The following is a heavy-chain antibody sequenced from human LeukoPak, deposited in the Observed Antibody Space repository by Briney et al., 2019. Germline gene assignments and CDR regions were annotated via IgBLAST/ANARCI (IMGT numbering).Heavy chain of an antibody. CDR2: IWYDGSNK. J-gene: IGHJ4*02. CDR3: ARDRQLAEFIDY. D-gene: IGHD6-13*01. Sequence: GGSLRLSCAASGFTFSSYGMHWVRQALGKGLEWVAVIWYDGSNKYYADSVKGRFTISRDNSKNTLYLQMNSLRAEDTAVYYCARDRQLAEFIDYWGQGTLVTVSS. V-gene: IGHV3-33*01. CDR1: GFTFSSYG.